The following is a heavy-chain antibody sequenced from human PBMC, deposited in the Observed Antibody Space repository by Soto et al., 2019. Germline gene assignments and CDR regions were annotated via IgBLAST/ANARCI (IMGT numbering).Heavy chain of an antibody. CDR2: IYYSGST. Sequence: SETLSLTCTVSGGSISSSIYYWGWIRQPPGKGLEWIGSIYYSGSTYYNPSLKSRVTISVDTSKNQFSLKLSSVTAADTAVYYCATLWFGESPYWGQGTLVTVSS. CDR3: ATLWFGESPY. CDR1: GGSISSSIYY. D-gene: IGHD3-10*01. J-gene: IGHJ4*02. V-gene: IGHV4-39*01.